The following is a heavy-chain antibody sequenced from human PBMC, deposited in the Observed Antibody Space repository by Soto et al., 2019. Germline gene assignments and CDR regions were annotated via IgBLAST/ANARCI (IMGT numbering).Heavy chain of an antibody. CDR3: ARDDSSGGKFDY. J-gene: IGHJ4*02. Sequence: SETLSLTCTVSGGSISSGDYYWSWICQPPGKGLEWIGYIYYSGSTYYNPSLKSRVTISVDTSKNQFSLKLSSVTAADTAVYYCARDDSSGGKFDYWGQGTLVTVSS. CDR1: GGSISSGDYY. V-gene: IGHV4-30-4*01. D-gene: IGHD2-15*01. CDR2: IYYSGST.